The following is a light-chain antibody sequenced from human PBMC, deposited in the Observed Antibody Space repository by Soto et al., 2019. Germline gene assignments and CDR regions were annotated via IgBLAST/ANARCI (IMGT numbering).Light chain of an antibody. CDR1: SSDVGSYNL. Sequence: QSVLTQPASVSGSPGQSITISCTGTSSDVGSYNLVSWYQQHPGKAPKLMIYEVSKRPSGVSNRFSGSKSGNTASLTISGLQAEDEADYYCCSYASCSPYVFGTGTKLTVL. CDR2: EVS. J-gene: IGLJ1*01. V-gene: IGLV2-23*02. CDR3: CSYASCSPYV.